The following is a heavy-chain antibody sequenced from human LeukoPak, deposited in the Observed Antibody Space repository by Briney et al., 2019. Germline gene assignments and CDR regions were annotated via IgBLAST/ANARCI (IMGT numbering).Heavy chain of an antibody. J-gene: IGHJ4*02. D-gene: IGHD3-22*01. CDR1: GLTFSSYA. V-gene: IGHV3-23*01. Sequence: GGSLRLSCAASGLTFSSYAMSWVRQAPGQGLEWVSGISGSGDNTYYADSVKGRFTISRGNSKNTLYVQVNSLGTEDTAAYYCAKGSYYDSSGSFYFDYWGQGTLVTVSS. CDR2: ISGSGDNT. CDR3: AKGSYYDSSGSFYFDY.